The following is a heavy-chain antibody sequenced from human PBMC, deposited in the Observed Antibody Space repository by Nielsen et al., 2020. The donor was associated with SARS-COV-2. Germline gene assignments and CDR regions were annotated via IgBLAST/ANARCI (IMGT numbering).Heavy chain of an antibody. CDR3: ARDPWGVTLARKLITNSYYDY. Sequence: SETLSLTCTVSGYSISSGYYWGWIRQPPGKGLEWIATINHYGTTYYNPSLKSRVTISVDTSKNQFSLRLSSVTAADTAVYYCARDPWGVTLARKLITNSYYDYWGHGNLVTVSS. V-gene: IGHV4-38-2*02. D-gene: IGHD3-10*01. J-gene: IGHJ4*01. CDR1: GYSISSGYY. CDR2: INHYGTT.